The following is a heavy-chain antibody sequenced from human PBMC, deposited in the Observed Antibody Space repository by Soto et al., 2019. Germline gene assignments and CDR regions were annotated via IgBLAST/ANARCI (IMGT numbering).Heavy chain of an antibody. CDR3: ARQRCGGGRCYDAFDI. V-gene: IGHV4-34*01. Sequence: SETLSLTCAVYGGSFSGYYWSWIRQPPGKGLEWIGEINHSGSTNYNPSLKSRVTISLDTSKNQFSLKLSSVTAVDTAIYYCARQRCGGGRCYDAFDIWGQGTMVTVSS. CDR2: INHSGST. D-gene: IGHD2-15*01. J-gene: IGHJ3*02. CDR1: GGSFSGYY.